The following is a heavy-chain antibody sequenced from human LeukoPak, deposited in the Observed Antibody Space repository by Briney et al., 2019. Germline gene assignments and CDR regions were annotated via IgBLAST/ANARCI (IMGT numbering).Heavy chain of an antibody. J-gene: IGHJ4*02. CDR1: GYTFTSYY. CDR2: ISAYNGHT. Sequence: ASVKVSCKASGYTFTSYYMHWVRQAPGQGLEWMGWISAYNGHTNYAQKFQGRVTMTTDTSTSTGYMELRSLRSDDTAVYYCARDKDLGAVAGTFDYWGQGTLVTVPS. V-gene: IGHV1-18*04. CDR3: ARDKDLGAVAGTFDY. D-gene: IGHD6-19*01.